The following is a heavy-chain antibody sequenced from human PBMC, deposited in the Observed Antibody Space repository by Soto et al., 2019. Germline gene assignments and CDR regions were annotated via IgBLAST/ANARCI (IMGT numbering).Heavy chain of an antibody. Sequence: GGSLRLSCAASGFTFSSYGMHWVRQAPGKGLEWVAVISYDGGNKYYADSVKGRFTISRDNSKNTLYLQMNSLRAEDTAVYYCAKDSEDIVVVPAAIITGTTRVDYYYYMDVWGKGTTVTVSS. CDR2: ISYDGGNK. D-gene: IGHD2-2*02. V-gene: IGHV3-30*18. CDR1: GFTFSSYG. J-gene: IGHJ6*03. CDR3: AKDSEDIVVVPAAIITGTTRVDYYYYMDV.